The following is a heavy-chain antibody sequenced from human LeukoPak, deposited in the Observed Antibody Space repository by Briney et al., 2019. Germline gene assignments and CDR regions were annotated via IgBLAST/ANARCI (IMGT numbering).Heavy chain of an antibody. J-gene: IGHJ5*02. CDR1: GYTFTNFY. CDR3: ARDDNGDNWFDP. CDR2: INPSGGST. D-gene: IGHD4-17*01. V-gene: IGHV1-46*01. Sequence: ASVKVSCKASGYTFTNFYMHWVRQAPGQGLEWMGVINPSGGSTSYAQKFQGRVTMTRDTSTSTVYIELSSLRSEDTAVYYCARDDNGDNWFDPRGQGTLVTVSS.